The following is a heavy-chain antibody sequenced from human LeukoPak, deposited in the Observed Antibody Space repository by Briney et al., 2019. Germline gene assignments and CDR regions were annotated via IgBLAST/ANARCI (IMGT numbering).Heavy chain of an antibody. CDR1: GFTFSRYR. CDR3: ARSEAAAGIDY. D-gene: IGHD6-13*01. Sequence: PGGSLRLSCVVSGFTFSRYRMSWVRQAPGKGLEWVANIKEDGSKKDYVDSVKGRFTISRDNAKNSLYLQMNSLRAEDTAVYYCARSEAAAGIDYWGQGTLVTVSS. J-gene: IGHJ4*02. V-gene: IGHV3-7*01. CDR2: IKEDGSKK.